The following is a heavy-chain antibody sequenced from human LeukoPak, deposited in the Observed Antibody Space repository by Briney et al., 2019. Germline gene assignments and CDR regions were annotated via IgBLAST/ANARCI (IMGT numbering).Heavy chain of an antibody. J-gene: IGHJ6*04. D-gene: IGHD3-10*02. V-gene: IGHV3-21*01. CDR1: GFTFSSHT. CDR2: ISRSSSYI. Sequence: GGSLRLSCAASGFTFSSHTMSWVRQAPGKGLEWVSSISRSSSYIYYADSVKGRFTISRDNAKNSLYLQMNSLRAEDTAVYYCAELGITMIGGVWGKGTTVTISS. CDR3: AELGITMIGGV.